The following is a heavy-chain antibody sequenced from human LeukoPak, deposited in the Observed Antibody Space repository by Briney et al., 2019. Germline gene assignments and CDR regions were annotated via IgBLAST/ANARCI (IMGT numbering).Heavy chain of an antibody. Sequence: SETLSLTCTVSGYSINNGYYWGWIRQPPGKGLEWIGEINHSGSTNYNPSLKSRVTISVDTSKNQFSLKLSSVTAADTAVYYCARGSGYYIDYWGQGTLVTVSS. CDR3: ARGSGYYIDY. CDR2: INHSGST. J-gene: IGHJ4*02. D-gene: IGHD3-22*01. V-gene: IGHV4-38-2*02. CDR1: GYSINNGYY.